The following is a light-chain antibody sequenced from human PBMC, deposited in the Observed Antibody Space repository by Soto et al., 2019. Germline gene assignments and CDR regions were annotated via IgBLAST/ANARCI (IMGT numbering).Light chain of an antibody. CDR2: AAS. Sequence: DIQMTQSPSSLSASVGDRVTITCRASQSISSYLNWYQQKPGKAPKLLIYAASSLQSGVPSRFSGSGSGTDFTLTISSLEPEDFAVYYCQQRSNWPPTFGQGTRLEI. J-gene: IGKJ5*01. V-gene: IGKV1-39*01. CDR3: QQRSNWPPT. CDR1: QSISSY.